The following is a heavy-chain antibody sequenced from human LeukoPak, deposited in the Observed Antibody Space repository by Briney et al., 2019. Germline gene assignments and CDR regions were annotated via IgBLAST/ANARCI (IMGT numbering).Heavy chain of an antibody. CDR1: GGTFSSYA. V-gene: IGHV1-69*13. Sequence: GASVKVSCKASGGTFSSYAISWVRQAPGQGLEWMGGIIPIFGTANYAQKFQGRVTITADESTSTAYMELSSLRSEDTAVCYCARGKLRCSYCFDYWGQGTLVTVSS. CDR2: IIPIFGTA. CDR3: ARGKLRCSYCFDY. D-gene: IGHD4/OR15-4a*01. J-gene: IGHJ4*02.